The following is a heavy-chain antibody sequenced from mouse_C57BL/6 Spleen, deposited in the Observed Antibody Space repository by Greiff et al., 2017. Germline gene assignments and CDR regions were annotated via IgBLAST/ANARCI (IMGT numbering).Heavy chain of an antibody. CDR3: ARLIYDGYFDV. V-gene: IGHV1-52*01. CDR1: GYTFTSYW. CDR2: IDPSDSET. Sequence: QVQLQQPGAELVRPGSSVKLSCKASGYTFTSYWMHWVKQRPIQGLEWIGNIDPSDSETHYNQKFKDKATLTVDKSSSTAYMQLSSLTSEYSAVYYCARLIYDGYFDVWGTGTTVTVSS. J-gene: IGHJ1*03. D-gene: IGHD2-3*01.